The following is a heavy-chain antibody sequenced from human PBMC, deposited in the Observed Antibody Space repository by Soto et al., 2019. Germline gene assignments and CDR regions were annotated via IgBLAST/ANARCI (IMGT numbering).Heavy chain of an antibody. J-gene: IGHJ5*02. CDR1: GGSISSSSYY. V-gene: IGHV4-39*01. CDR3: ASYDFWSGYRFDP. Sequence: SETLSLTCTVSGGSISSSSYYWGWIRQPPGKGLEWIGSIYYSGSTYYNPSLKSRVTISVDTSKNQFSLKLSSVTAADTAVYYCASYDFWSGYRFDPWGQGTLVTVSS. D-gene: IGHD3-3*01. CDR2: IYYSGST.